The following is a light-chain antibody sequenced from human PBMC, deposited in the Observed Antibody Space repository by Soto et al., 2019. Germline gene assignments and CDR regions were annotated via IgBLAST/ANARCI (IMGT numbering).Light chain of an antibody. CDR1: SSNIGAGYD. CDR2: ANS. J-gene: IGLJ3*02. V-gene: IGLV1-40*01. Sequence: QTVVTQPPSVSGAPGQRVTISCAGSSSNIGAGYDVHWYQQLPGTAPKLLIYANSSRPSGVPDRFSGSVSDTSASLAITGLQAEDEADYYCHSYDISLSVVVFGGGTKLTVL. CDR3: HSYDISLSVVV.